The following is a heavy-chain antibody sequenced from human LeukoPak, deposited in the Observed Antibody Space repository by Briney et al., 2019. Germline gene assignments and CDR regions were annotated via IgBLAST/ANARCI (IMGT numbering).Heavy chain of an antibody. J-gene: IGHJ4*02. D-gene: IGHD2-8*02. CDR3: ARDGGGVSSWVSH. V-gene: IGHV5-10-1*01. CDR2: IDPGDSFT. Sequence: GESLKISCKGSAYSFTNYWISWVRQMPEKGLEWMGRIDPGDSFTKYNPSLQGHVTISADKSISTAYLQWSSLEASDTAIYYCARDGGGVSSWVSHWGQGTLVTVSS. CDR1: AYSFTNYW.